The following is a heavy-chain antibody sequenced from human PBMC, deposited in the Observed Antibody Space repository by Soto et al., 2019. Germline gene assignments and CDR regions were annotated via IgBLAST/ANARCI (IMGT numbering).Heavy chain of an antibody. J-gene: IGHJ6*02. CDR2: IIPIFGTA. V-gene: IGHV1-69*12. CDR3: ATQGLPNSYCYGMDV. Sequence: QVQLVQSGAEVKKPGSSVKVSCKASGGTFSSYGISWVRQAPGQGLEWMGGIIPIFGTADYTQKYQGRVTIIADESTSTAYMEMSSLRSEDTAVYYCATQGLPNSYCYGMDVWGQGTTVTVSS. CDR1: GGTFSSYG.